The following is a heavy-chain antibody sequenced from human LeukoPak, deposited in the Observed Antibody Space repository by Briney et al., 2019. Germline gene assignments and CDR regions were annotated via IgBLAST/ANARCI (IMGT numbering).Heavy chain of an antibody. D-gene: IGHD3-10*02. J-gene: IGHJ4*02. Sequence: GGSLRLSCATSGFTFGRYTIHWVRQAPGKGLEWVSLAGWAGGTTYYSDSVRGRFTISRDSGKNSVYLQMNSLTTDDTAFYFCAKELDTMFFDYWGQGALVTVSS. CDR2: AGWAGGTT. CDR3: AKELDTMFFDY. V-gene: IGHV3-43*01. CDR1: GFTFGRYT.